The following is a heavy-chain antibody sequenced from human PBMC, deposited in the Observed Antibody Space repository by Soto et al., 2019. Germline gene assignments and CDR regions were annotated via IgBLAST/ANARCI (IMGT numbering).Heavy chain of an antibody. CDR2: IWYDGSDQ. J-gene: IGHJ5*02. D-gene: IGHD3-16*01. CDR3: AKDPGTPASAVCGGWLDR. Sequence: QVQLVESGGDVVQPGRSLRLSCASSRFAFARYGMHWVRQAPGKGRERVAIIWYDGSDQIYADSVKGRFTISSDNSANTLYMHMNSLRAEDTAVYYCAKDPGTPASAVCGGWLDRWGQGTLVIV. V-gene: IGHV3-33*06. CDR1: RFAFARYG.